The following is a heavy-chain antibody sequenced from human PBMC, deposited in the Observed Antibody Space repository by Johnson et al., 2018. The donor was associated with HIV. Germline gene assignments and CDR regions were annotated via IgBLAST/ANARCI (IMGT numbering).Heavy chain of an antibody. Sequence: VQLVESGGDLVERGGSLRLSCAASGFSFTSYALSWVRQAPGKGLEWVSSISATGGNTYYADSVKGRFTISRDNSKNTLYLQMNSLRAEDTAVYYCAKDGAHSSNYLDAFDSCGQGTMVTVS. CDR1: GFSFTSYA. V-gene: IGHV3-23*04. J-gene: IGHJ3*02. D-gene: IGHD3-22*01. CDR3: AKDGAHSSNYLDAFDS. CDR2: ISATGGNT.